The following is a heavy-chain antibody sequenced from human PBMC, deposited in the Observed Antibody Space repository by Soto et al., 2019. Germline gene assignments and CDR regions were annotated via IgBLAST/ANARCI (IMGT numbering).Heavy chain of an antibody. CDR2: ISSSGSTI. J-gene: IGHJ6*03. CDR1: GCTFSDYY. CDR3: ARDSGYGDPNYYYYYYMDV. V-gene: IGHV3-11*01. D-gene: IGHD4-17*01. Sequence: GGSLRLSGAASGCTFSDYYMSWIRQAPGKGLEWVSYISSSGSTIYYADSVKGRFTISRDNAKNSLYLQMNSLRAEDTAVYYCARDSGYGDPNYYYYYYMDVWGKGTTVTVSS.